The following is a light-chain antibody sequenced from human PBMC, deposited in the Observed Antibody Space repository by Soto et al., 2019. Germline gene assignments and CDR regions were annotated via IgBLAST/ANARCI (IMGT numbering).Light chain of an antibody. CDR2: EVS. Sequence: QSALTQPASVSGSPGESITISCTGTSSDVGSYNLVSWYQQHPGKAPKLMIYEVSKRPSGVSNRFSGSKSGNTASLTISALQAEDEAVYYCCSYAGSSLPPYVFGTGTNVTVL. J-gene: IGLJ1*01. CDR3: CSYAGSSLPPYV. V-gene: IGLV2-23*02. CDR1: SSDVGSYNL.